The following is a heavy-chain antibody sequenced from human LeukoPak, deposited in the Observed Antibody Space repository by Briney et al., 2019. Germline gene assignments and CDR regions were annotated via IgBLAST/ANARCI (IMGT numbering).Heavy chain of an antibody. Sequence: SGGSLRLSCADPGFTFSDYYMSSSCQALGKGLEWVSYISSSSSTIYYADSVKGRFTITRDNAKNSLYLQMNSLRAEDTDVYYCASVVQGRWGQGTLVTVSS. J-gene: IGHJ4*02. CDR3: ASVVQGR. CDR1: GFTFSDYY. V-gene: IGHV3-11*01. D-gene: IGHD3-10*01. CDR2: ISSSSSTI.